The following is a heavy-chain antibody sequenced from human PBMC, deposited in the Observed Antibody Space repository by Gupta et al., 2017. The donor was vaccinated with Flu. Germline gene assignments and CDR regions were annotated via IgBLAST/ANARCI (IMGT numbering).Heavy chain of an antibody. CDR3: AKGDRGSGWAY. D-gene: IGHD6-19*01. CDR1: EFTISSYG. CDR2: ISGSGGTT. Sequence: EVPLLESGGGLGQPGGSLRISCAAPEFTISSYGMSWVRQAPGKGLEWVAAISGSGGTTHYADSVKGRSTISRDNSKNTPYLQMNSLRAEDTAVYYCAKGDRGSGWAYWGQGTLVTVSS. V-gene: IGHV3-23*01. J-gene: IGHJ4*02.